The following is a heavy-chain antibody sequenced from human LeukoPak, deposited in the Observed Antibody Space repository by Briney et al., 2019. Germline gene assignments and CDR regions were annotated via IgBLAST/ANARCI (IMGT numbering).Heavy chain of an antibody. Sequence: GGSLRLSCAASTLTFSDAWMSWVRQAPGKGLEWVGLIKSKSFGGTTDYAAAVKGRFTISRGDSKSTLFLQMDSLKTEDTAVYYCATDYSGYDAFDIWGLGTMVIVSS. D-gene: IGHD5-12*01. CDR1: TLTFSDAW. V-gene: IGHV3-15*01. CDR2: IKSKSFGGTT. J-gene: IGHJ3*02. CDR3: ATDYSGYDAFDI.